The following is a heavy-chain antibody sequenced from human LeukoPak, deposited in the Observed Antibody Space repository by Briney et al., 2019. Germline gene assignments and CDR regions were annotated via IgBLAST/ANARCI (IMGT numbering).Heavy chain of an antibody. D-gene: IGHD2-15*01. CDR2: IHYTGST. CDR1: GGSISSYY. V-gene: IGHV4-59*01. Sequence: SETLSLTCTVSGGSISSYYWNWIRQPPGKGLEWIGFIHYTGSTNYNPSLKSRVTISLDTSKNQFSLRLNSVTAADTAVYYCARGYCSGGSCYYFDLWGRGTLVTVSS. CDR3: ARGYCSGGSCYYFDL. J-gene: IGHJ2*01.